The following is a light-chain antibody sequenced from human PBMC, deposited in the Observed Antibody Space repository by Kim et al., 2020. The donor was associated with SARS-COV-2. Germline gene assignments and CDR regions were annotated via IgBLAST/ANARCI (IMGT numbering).Light chain of an antibody. CDR3: QQYGGSPWT. CDR1: QSITSSY. CDR2: GAS. Sequence: DIVLTQSPGTLSLSPVERATLSCRASQSITSSYLAWYQQKHGQAPRLLIYGASRRATGIPDRFSGSGSGTDFTLIIDRLEPEDLAVYHCQQYGGSPWTFGQGTKVDIK. V-gene: IGKV3-20*01. J-gene: IGKJ1*01.